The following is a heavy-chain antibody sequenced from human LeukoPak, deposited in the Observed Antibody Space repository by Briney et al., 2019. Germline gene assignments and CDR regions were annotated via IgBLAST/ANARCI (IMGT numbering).Heavy chain of an antibody. CDR1: GFTFSSYW. D-gene: IGHD2-15*01. CDR3: ARSPRYCSGGSCYPGRGAFDI. Sequence: GGSLRLSCAASGFTFSSYWMHWVRQAPGKGLVWVSRINSDGSSTSYADSVKGRFTISRDNAKNTLYLQMNSLRAEDTAMYYCARSPRYCSGGSCYPGRGAFDIWGQGTMVTVSS. J-gene: IGHJ3*02. CDR2: INSDGSST. V-gene: IGHV3-74*01.